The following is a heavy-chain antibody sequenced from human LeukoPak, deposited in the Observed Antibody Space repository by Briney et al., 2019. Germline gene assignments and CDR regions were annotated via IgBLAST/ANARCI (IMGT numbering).Heavy chain of an antibody. CDR1: GGSISSYY. J-gene: IGHJ3*02. CDR3: ARHIPDSSGYSDAFDI. D-gene: IGHD3-22*01. CDR2: IYYSGST. Sequence: SETLSLTCTVSGGSISSYYWSWIRQPPGKGLEWIGYIYYSGSTNYNPSLKSRVTISVDTSKNQFSLKLSSVTAADTAAYYCARHIPDSSGYSDAFDIWGQGTMVTVSS. V-gene: IGHV4-59*08.